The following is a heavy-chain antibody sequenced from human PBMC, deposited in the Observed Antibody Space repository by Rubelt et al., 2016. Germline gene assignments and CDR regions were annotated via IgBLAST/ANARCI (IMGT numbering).Heavy chain of an antibody. Sequence: GWVAVISFDGSKIYYADSVKGRCTISRDNSKNTLYVQMNSLRPEDTAVYYCAREHHDFWSGYSTQNFDYWGQGTLVTVSS. J-gene: IGHJ4*02. CDR2: ISFDGSKI. V-gene: IGHV3-30*01. D-gene: IGHD3-3*01. CDR3: AREHHDFWSGYSTQNFDY.